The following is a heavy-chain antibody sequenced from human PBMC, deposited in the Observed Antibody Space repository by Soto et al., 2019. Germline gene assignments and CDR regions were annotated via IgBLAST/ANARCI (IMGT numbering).Heavy chain of an antibody. CDR3: ARSKDPGYCSSTSCYPRLDV. V-gene: IGHV4-4*02. D-gene: IGHD2-2*01. Sequence: QVQLQESGPGLVKPSGTLSLTCAVSGDSISSSYRWIWVRQPPGKGLEWIGEIYHSGSTNYNPSLKSRVTISVDKSKNQFSLELSSVTAADTAVYYCARSKDPGYCSSTSCYPRLDVWGQGTTVTVSS. J-gene: IGHJ6*02. CDR2: IYHSGST. CDR1: GDSISSSYR.